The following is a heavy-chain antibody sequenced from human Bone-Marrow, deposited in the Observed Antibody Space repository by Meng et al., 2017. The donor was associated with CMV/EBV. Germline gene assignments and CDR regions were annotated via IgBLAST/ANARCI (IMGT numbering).Heavy chain of an antibody. CDR2: ISYDGSNK. Sequence: GESLKISCAASGFTFSSYAMHGGRQAPGKGLEWVAVISYDGSNKYYADSVKGRFTISRDNSKNTLYLQMSSLRAEDTAVYYCAKVGIAAPWYGMDVWGQGTTVTVSS. J-gene: IGHJ6*02. V-gene: IGHV3-30-3*01. D-gene: IGHD6-13*01. CDR3: AKVGIAAPWYGMDV. CDR1: GFTFSSYA.